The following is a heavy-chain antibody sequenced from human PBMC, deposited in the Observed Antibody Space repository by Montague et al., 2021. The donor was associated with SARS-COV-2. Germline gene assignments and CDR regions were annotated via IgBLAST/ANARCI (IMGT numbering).Heavy chain of an antibody. J-gene: IGHJ6*02. CDR2: ISHSGST. CDR1: GGSLSGYY. CDR3: ARVPYRLLFVPRYYGMDV. V-gene: IGHV4-34*01. Sequence: SETLSLTCAVYGGSLSGYYWSWIRQPPGEGLEWIAEISHSGSTSYNPSPKSRVTISVDTSKNQFSLQLSSATAADTAVYYCARVPYRLLFVPRYYGMDVWGQGTTVTVSS. D-gene: IGHD2-2*01.